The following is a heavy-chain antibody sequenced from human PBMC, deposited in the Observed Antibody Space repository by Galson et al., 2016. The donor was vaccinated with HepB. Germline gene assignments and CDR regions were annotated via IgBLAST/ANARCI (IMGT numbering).Heavy chain of an antibody. J-gene: IGHJ5*02. D-gene: IGHD6-13*01. CDR2: IYSSGNT. CDR3: ARGGGAAAAA. V-gene: IGHV3-53*01. CDR1: GFTFISSG. Sequence: SLRLSCATAGFTFISSGMHWVRQAPGKALEWVSLIYSSGNTHYADSVKGRFTISRDSSKNTVYLQMNSLRVDDTAVYYCARGGGAAAAAWGQGTLVTVSS.